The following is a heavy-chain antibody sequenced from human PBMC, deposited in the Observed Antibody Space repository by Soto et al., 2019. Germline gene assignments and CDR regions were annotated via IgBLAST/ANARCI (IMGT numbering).Heavy chain of an antibody. D-gene: IGHD6-19*01. CDR3: VTQPNRPMAGDE. V-gene: IGHV4-39*01. CDR2: IYYTGTT. CDR1: GASISSPTYS. J-gene: IGHJ4*02. Sequence: QLQESGPGLVKPSETLSLTCTVSGASISSPTYSWGWIRQSPGKGLEWIGSIYYTGTTHYTPSLKSGPTLSVDTPTNPSSLTLPSLTAADTAMYYSVTQPNRPMAGDEWGQGTLVIVSS.